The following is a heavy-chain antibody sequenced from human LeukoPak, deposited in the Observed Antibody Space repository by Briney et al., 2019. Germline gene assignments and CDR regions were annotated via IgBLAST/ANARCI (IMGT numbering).Heavy chain of an antibody. CDR2: INWNGRIT. V-gene: IGHV3-20*04. CDR3: ARGSVQLWLRDTYYYMDV. D-gene: IGHD5-18*01. J-gene: IGHJ6*03. Sequence: GESLRLSCAASVFTFDDYAMNWVRQVPGRGLEWVSGINWNGRITEYADSVKDRFTISRQNTKNSLYLYMNNLGGEDTALYFCARGSVQLWLRDTYYYMDVWGKGTTVTVSS. CDR1: VFTFDDYA.